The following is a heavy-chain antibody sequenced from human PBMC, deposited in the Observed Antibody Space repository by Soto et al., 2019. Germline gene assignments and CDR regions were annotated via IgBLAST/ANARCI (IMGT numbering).Heavy chain of an antibody. J-gene: IGHJ4*02. CDR2: INPSGGST. CDR1: GYTFTSYY. D-gene: IGHD2-15*01. CDR3: ARVYCSGGSCYGIDY. V-gene: IGHV1-46*01. Sequence: QVQLVQSGAEVKKPEASVKVSCKASGYTFTSYYMHWVRQAPGQGLEWMGIINPSGGSTSYAQKFQGRVTMTRDTSTSTVYMELSSLRSEDTAVYYCARVYCSGGSCYGIDYWGQGTLVTVSS.